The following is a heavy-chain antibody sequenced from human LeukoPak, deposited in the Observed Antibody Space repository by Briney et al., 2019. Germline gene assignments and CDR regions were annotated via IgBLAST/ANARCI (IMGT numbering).Heavy chain of an antibody. Sequence: SETLSLTCTVSDDSITMYYWSWIRQPAGKGLEWIGRIYTSGSTNYNPSLKSRVTMSVDTSKNQFSLKLSSVTAADTAVYYCASDMVRGARYTGGAFDIWGQGTMVTVSS. CDR1: DDSITMYY. J-gene: IGHJ3*02. CDR3: ASDMVRGARYTGGAFDI. CDR2: IYTSGST. V-gene: IGHV4-4*07. D-gene: IGHD3-10*01.